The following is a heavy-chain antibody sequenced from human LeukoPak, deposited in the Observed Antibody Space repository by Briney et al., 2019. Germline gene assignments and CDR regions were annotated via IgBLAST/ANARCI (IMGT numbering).Heavy chain of an antibody. Sequence: SETLSLTCAVYGGSLSGYYWSWIRQPPGKGLEWIGEINHSGSTNYNPSLKSRVTISVDTSKNQFSLKLSSVTAADTAVYYRARHIAAAGRAPDYWGQGTLVTVSS. J-gene: IGHJ4*02. CDR3: ARHIAAAGRAPDY. D-gene: IGHD6-13*01. CDR1: GGSLSGYY. V-gene: IGHV4-34*01. CDR2: INHSGST.